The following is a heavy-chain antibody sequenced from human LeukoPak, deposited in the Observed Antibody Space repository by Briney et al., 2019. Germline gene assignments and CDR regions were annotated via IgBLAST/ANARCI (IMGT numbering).Heavy chain of an antibody. J-gene: IGHJ6*02. CDR1: GGSFSGYY. V-gene: IGHV4-34*01. Sequence: SETLSLNCAVYGGSFSGYYWSWIRQPPGKGLEWIGEINHSGSTNYNPSLKSRVTISVDTSRNQFSLKLSSVTAADTAVYYCARVVVPAVSFPRDYYYYYGMDVWGQGTTVTVSS. CDR3: ARVVVPAVSFPRDYYYYYGMDV. CDR2: INHSGST. D-gene: IGHD2-2*01.